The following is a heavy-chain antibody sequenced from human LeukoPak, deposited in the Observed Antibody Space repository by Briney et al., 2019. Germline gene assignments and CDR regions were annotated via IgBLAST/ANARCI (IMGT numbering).Heavy chain of an antibody. Sequence: SETLSLTCAVYGGSFSGYYWSWIRQPPGKGLEWIGEINHSGSTNYNPSLKSRVTISVDTSKNQFSPKLSSVTAADTAVYYCARVDYYDSSGLYYFDYWGQGTLVTVSS. J-gene: IGHJ4*02. CDR2: INHSGST. CDR3: ARVDYYDSSGLYYFDY. D-gene: IGHD3-22*01. V-gene: IGHV4-34*01. CDR1: GGSFSGYY.